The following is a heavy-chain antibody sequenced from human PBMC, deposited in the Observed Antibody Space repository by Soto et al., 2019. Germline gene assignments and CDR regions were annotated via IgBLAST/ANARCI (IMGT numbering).Heavy chain of an antibody. D-gene: IGHD3-10*01. CDR3: AKDRLWFGGGDYYYYYGMDV. CDR1: GFTFSTYV. CDR2: IGGGGAT. Sequence: EVQLLDSGGGLVQPGGSLRLSCAASGFTFSTYVMSWVRQAPGKGLEWVSSIGGGGATFYADSVKGRFTISRDNSKNTMYLQMNSLRAEDTAVYYCAKDRLWFGGGDYYYYYGMDVWGQGTTVTVSS. J-gene: IGHJ6*02. V-gene: IGHV3-23*01.